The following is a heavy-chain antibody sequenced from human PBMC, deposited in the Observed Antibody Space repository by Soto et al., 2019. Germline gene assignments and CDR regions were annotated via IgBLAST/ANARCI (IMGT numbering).Heavy chain of an antibody. CDR3: TKTLFYFDKWFDP. CDR2: ITPSSTYI. J-gene: IGHJ5*02. V-gene: IGHV3-21*01. CDR1: GFTFSDYT. Sequence: GGSLRLSCATSGFTFSDYTMNWVRQAPGKGLEWVASITPSSTYIYYADSLKGRFTISRDNAKKSLSLQMNSLRVEDTAVYYCTKTLFYFDKWFDPWGQGTLVTVSS. D-gene: IGHD3-9*01.